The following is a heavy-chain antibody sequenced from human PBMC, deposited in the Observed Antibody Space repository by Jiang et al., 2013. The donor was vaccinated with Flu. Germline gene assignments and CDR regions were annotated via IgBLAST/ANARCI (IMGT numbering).Heavy chain of an antibody. Sequence: GPGLVKPSDTLSLTCTVSGGSITTYSWSWIRQSPGKGLEWIGSIDYSGDTNYNPSLKSRVTISVDTSKNQFSLNLRSVTAADTAMYYCASNVAARPRWALGYYYSMNVWGQGTTVTVSS. V-gene: IGHV4-59*07. CDR1: GGSITTYS. CDR2: IDYSGDT. CDR3: ASNVAARPRWALGYYYSMNV. J-gene: IGHJ6*02. D-gene: IGHD6-6*01.